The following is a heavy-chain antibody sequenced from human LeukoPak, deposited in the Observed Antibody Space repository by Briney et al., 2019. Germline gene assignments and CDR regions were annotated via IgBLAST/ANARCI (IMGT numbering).Heavy chain of an antibody. D-gene: IGHD3-16*02. Sequence: PGGSLRLSCAASGFTFSSYAMSWVRQAPGKGLEWVSAISGSGGSTYYADSVKGRFTTSRDNSKNTLYLQMNSLRAEDTAVYYCAKGYVWGSYRYPNFDYWGQGTLVTVSS. CDR3: AKGYVWGSYRYPNFDY. V-gene: IGHV3-23*01. CDR2: ISGSGGST. J-gene: IGHJ4*02. CDR1: GFTFSSYA.